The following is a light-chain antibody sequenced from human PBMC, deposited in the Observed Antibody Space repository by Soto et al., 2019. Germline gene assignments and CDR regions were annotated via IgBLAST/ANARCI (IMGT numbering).Light chain of an antibody. CDR1: TYGFETYNQ. V-gene: IGLV2-23*01. CDR2: EGS. J-gene: IGLJ1*01. Sequence: QSVLTQPASMSGSPGQSITISCSGTTYGFETYNQVSWYQQHPGKAPKILIYEGSKRPSGVSNRFSGSKSGNTASLTISGLQAEDEADYFCSSYVGDSAYAFGPGTKVTV. CDR3: SSYVGDSAYA.